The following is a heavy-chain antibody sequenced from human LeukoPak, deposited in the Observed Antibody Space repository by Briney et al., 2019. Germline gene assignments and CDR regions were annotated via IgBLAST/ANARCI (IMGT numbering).Heavy chain of an antibody. CDR1: GGSISSYY. D-gene: IGHD6-13*01. CDR3: ARNKPVAADFYYYYTDV. Sequence: SETLSLTCTVSGGSISSYYWSWIRQPAGKGLEWIGRIYTSGSTNYNPSLKSRVTMSVDTSKNQFSLKLSSVTAADTAVYYCARNKPVAADFYYYYTDVWGKGTTVTVSS. V-gene: IGHV4-4*07. J-gene: IGHJ6*03. CDR2: IYTSGST.